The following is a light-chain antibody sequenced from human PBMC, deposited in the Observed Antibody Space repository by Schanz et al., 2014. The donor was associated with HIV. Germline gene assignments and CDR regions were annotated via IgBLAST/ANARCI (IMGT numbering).Light chain of an antibody. CDR3: QHYGDSRGT. V-gene: IGKV3-20*01. CDR1: QSVSSSY. CDR2: ATS. J-gene: IGKJ4*02. Sequence: EIVLTQSPGTLSLSPGERATLSCRVSQSVSSSYLAWFQHRRGQAPRLLIYATSFRATGVPDRFSGSGSGTDFTLTISRLEPEDFAVYYCQHYGDSRGTFGGGTKVDI.